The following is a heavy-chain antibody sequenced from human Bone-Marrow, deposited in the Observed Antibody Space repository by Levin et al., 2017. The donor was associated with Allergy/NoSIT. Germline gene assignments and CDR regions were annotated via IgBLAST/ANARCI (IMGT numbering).Heavy chain of an antibody. CDR3: TTVLGVPWASGMDV. CDR1: GFTFSNAW. D-gene: IGHD1-26*01. CDR2: IKRTSDGGTT. V-gene: IGHV3-15*01. Sequence: KAGGSLRLSCAVSGFTFSNAWMTWVRQAPGKGLEWVGRIKRTSDGGTTDYAEPVKNRFTILRDDSKNTLYLQMSSLNTEDTAVYYCTTVLGVPWASGMDVWGQGTTVIVSS. J-gene: IGHJ6*02.